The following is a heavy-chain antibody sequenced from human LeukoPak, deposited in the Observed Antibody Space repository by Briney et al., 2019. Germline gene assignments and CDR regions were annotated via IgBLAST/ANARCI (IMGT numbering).Heavy chain of an antibody. CDR3: ARDFERRGSSSVDY. Sequence: GGSLRLSCAASGFSFSSYSMNWVRQAPGKGLEWVSSISSRSSYIDYADSVKGRFTISRDNAKSSLYLQMNSLRAEDTAVYYCARDFERRGSSSVDYWGQGTLVTVSS. CDR1: GFSFSSYS. J-gene: IGHJ4*02. CDR2: ISSRSSYI. D-gene: IGHD3-9*01. V-gene: IGHV3-21*01.